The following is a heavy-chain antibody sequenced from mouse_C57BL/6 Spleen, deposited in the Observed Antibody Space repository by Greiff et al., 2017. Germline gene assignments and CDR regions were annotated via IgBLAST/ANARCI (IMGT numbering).Heavy chain of an antibody. CDR2: IDPEDGET. CDR1: GFNIKDYY. V-gene: IGHV14-2*01. CDR3: ARGPTTVVATGDF. Sequence: VQLKESGAELVKPGASVKLSCTASGFNIKDYYMHWVKQRTEQGLEWIGRIDPEDGETKYAPKFQGKATITADTSSNTAYLQLSSLTSEDTAVYYCARGPTTVVATGDFWGQGTTLTVSS. D-gene: IGHD1-1*01. J-gene: IGHJ2*01.